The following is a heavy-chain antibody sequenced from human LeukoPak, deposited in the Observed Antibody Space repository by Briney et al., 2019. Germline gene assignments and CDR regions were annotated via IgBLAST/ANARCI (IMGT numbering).Heavy chain of an antibody. CDR2: IHYSGST. CDR1: GGSIGSYY. D-gene: IGHD3-3*01. V-gene: IGHV4-59*01. J-gene: IGHJ4*02. CDR3: ARDGVEGGFDY. Sequence: SETLSLTCTVSGGSIGSYYWNWIRQAPGKGLEWIGYIHYSGSTNHNSSLKSRVTISVDTSKNQYSLKLSSVTAADTAVYYCARDGVEGGFDYWGEGTLVTVSS.